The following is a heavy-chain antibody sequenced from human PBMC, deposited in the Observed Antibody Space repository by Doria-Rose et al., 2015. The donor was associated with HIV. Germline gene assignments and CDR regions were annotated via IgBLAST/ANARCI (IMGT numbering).Heavy chain of an antibody. J-gene: IGHJ4*02. CDR2: LNVGNGDT. D-gene: IGHD6-13*01. CDR1: GYTFSAYA. CDR3: ARIHSLSRSSLVH. V-gene: IGHV1-3*01. Sequence: QVQLVESGAEVKKPGASVTVSCKTSGYTFSAYAIHWVRQAPGQRLEWMGWLNVGNGDTRYSRKFQDRVTITSDTSANTGYMALSSLRSEDTAVYYCARIHSLSRSSLVHWGKGTLVTVSS.